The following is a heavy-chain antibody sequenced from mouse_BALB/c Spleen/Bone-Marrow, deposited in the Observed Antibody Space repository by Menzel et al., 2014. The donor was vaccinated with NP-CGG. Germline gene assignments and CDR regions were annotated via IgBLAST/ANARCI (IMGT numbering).Heavy chain of an antibody. J-gene: IGHJ4*01. D-gene: IGHD2-3*01. Sequence: EVKVEESGGGLVKPGGSLKLSCAASGFTFSSYTMSWVRQTPEKRLEWAATISSVGIYTYYPDSVKGRFTISRDNAKNTLYLQMSSLKSEDTAMYYCTRDLYDGYSYYAMDYWGQGTSVTVSS. CDR1: GFTFSSYT. CDR2: ISSVGIYT. V-gene: IGHV5-6-4*01. CDR3: TRDLYDGYSYYAMDY.